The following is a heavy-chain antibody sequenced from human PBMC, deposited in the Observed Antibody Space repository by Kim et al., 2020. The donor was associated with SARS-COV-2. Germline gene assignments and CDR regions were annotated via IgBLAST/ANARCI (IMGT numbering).Heavy chain of an antibody. V-gene: IGHV4-59*13. CDR3: ARGGYSRGWYEGYFQH. D-gene: IGHD6-19*01. CDR1: GGSISSYY. Sequence: SETLSLTCTVSGGSISSYYWSWIRQPPGKGLEWIGYIYYSGSTNYNPSLKSRVTISVDTSKNQFSLKLSSVTAADTAVYYCARGGYSRGWYEGYFQHWGQGTLVTVSP. J-gene: IGHJ1*01. CDR2: IYYSGST.